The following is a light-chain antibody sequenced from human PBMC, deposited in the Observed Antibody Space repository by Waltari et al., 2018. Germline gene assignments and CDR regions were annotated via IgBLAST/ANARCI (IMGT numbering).Light chain of an antibody. CDR1: NIGSKS. J-gene: IGLJ1*01. Sequence: SYVLTQSPSVSVAPGKTATIPCGANNIGSKSVHWYQHKPGQAPVLVIFYYSDRPSGIPERFSGSNSGNTATLTITRVEAGDEADYYCQVWDGRSGHPVVFGTGTKVTVL. CDR2: YYS. CDR3: QVWDGRSGHPVV. V-gene: IGLV3-21*04.